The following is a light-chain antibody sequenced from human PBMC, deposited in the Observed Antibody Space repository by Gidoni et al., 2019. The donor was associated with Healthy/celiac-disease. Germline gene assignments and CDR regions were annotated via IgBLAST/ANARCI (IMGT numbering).Light chain of an antibody. CDR3: QQSYSTLRT. CDR2: AAS. J-gene: IGKJ1*01. V-gene: IGKV1-39*01. CDR1: QTITTY. Sequence: DIQLTQSPSSLSASVGDRVTITCRASQTITTYLNWYQQKPGNAPKLLIYAASSLQSGVPSRFSGSGSGTDFTLTISSLQPEDFATYYCQQSYSTLRTFGHGTRVEIK.